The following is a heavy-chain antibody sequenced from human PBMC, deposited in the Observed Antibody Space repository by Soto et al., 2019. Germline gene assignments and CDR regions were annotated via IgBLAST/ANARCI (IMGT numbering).Heavy chain of an antibody. D-gene: IGHD5-12*01. J-gene: IGHJ4*02. Sequence: GGSLRLSCAASGFTFSNAWMNWVRQAPGKGLEWVGHIKSKTDGGTTDYAAPVKGRFTISRDDSKNTLYLQMNSLKTEDTAVYYCTTDFSSSVEMATNFDYWGQGTLVTVSS. CDR2: IKSKTDGGTT. CDR3: TTDFSSSVEMATNFDY. V-gene: IGHV3-15*07. CDR1: GFTFSNAW.